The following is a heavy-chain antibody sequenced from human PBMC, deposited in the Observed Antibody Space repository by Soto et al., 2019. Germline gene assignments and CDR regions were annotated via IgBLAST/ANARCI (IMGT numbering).Heavy chain of an antibody. CDR1: GGSFSGYY. CDR3: ARWSGYCSSTSCYYLDY. D-gene: IGHD2-2*01. Sequence: PSETLSLTCAVYGGSFSGYYWSWIRQPPGKGLEWIGEINHSGSTNYNPSLKSRVTISVDTSKNQFSLKLSSVTAADTAVYYCARWSGYCSSTSCYYLDYWGQGTLVTVSS. CDR2: INHSGST. V-gene: IGHV4-34*01. J-gene: IGHJ4*02.